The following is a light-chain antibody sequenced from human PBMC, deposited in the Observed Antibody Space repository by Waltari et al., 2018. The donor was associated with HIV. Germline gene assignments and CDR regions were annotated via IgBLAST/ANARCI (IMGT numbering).Light chain of an antibody. CDR3: NSYAGSNNWV. CDR1: SSDVGGSKY. J-gene: IGLJ3*02. CDR2: EVN. Sequence: QSALTQPPSASGSPGQSVTISCTGTSSDVGGSKYVSWYQQHPGKAPKLMIYEVNKRPSGLPVRFSGSKYANTASLTVSGLQADDEADYYCNSYAGSNNWVFGGGTKLTVL. V-gene: IGLV2-8*01.